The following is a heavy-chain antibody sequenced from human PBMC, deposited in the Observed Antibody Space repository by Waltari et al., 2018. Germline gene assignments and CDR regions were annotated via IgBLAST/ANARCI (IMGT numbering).Heavy chain of an antibody. V-gene: IGHV3-21*01. Sequence: EVQLVESGGGLVKPGGSLRLYCAASGFTFSSYSQNWVRQAPGKGLEWVSSISSSSSYIYYADSVKGRFTISRDNAKNSLYLQMNSLRAEDTAVYYCATGYYYFDYWGQGTLVTVSS. CDR2: ISSSSSYI. CDR3: ATGYYYFDY. CDR1: GFTFSSYS. J-gene: IGHJ4*02. D-gene: IGHD6-13*01.